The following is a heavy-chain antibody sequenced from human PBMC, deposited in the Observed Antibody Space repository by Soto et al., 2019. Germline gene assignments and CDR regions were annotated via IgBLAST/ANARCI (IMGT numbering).Heavy chain of an antibody. CDR2: LCYSGN. J-gene: IGHJ5*02. V-gene: IGHV4-39*01. CDR1: GASISRSPYC. CDR3: SRRAPEGFDP. Sequence: SETLSLTCTVSGASISRSPYCWAWIRQPPGKGLEWAGSLCYSGNYYRPSLKSRVTISVDTSKNQLSLNLSSVTAADTAIYYCSRRAPEGFDPWGQGTLDTVSS.